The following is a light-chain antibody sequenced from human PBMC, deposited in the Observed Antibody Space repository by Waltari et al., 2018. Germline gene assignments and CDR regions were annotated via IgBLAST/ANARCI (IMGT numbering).Light chain of an antibody. CDR2: GAS. CDR3: QQYNNWPLT. CDR1: QSVSSD. Sequence: EIVMTQSPATLSVSPVERATLSCRASQSVSSDLAWYQIIPGQAPRLLISGASTRATGIPGRFSGSGSGTEFTLTISNMQTEDFAVYHCQQYNNWPLTFGGGTKVEIK. J-gene: IGKJ4*01. V-gene: IGKV3-15*01.